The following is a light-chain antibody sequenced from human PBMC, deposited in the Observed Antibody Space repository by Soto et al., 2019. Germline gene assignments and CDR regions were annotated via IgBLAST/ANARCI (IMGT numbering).Light chain of an antibody. J-gene: IGKJ1*01. V-gene: IGKV1-27*01. CDR2: AAS. Sequence: DIQMTQSPSSLSASVGDRVTITCRASQGVSNYLAWYQQKPGKVPKLLIYAASTLQSGVPSRFSGSGSGTDFTLTISSLQPEDVANYYCQKYNSAPWPFGQGNKVEIK. CDR1: QGVSNY. CDR3: QKYNSAPWP.